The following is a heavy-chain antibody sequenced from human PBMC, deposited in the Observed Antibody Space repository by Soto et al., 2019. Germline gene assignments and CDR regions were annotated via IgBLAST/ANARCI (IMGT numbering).Heavy chain of an antibody. Sequence: DVHLVESGGGLVQPGGSLRLSCAASGITFSNYWMTWVRQAPGKGLEWVANIKQDGSEKYYVDSVKGRFTISRDNAKISLYLQMNSLRAEDTAVYYCARDQDDSSDAFDIWGQGTMVTVSS. V-gene: IGHV3-7*01. CDR3: ARDQDDSSDAFDI. J-gene: IGHJ3*02. D-gene: IGHD3-3*01. CDR1: GITFSNYW. CDR2: IKQDGSEK.